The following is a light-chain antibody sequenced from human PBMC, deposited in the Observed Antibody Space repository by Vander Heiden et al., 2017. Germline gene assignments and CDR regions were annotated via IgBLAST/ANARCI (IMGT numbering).Light chain of an antibody. J-gene: IGKJ3*01. V-gene: IGKV3-15*01. CDR2: GAS. Sequence: IVMTQSPATLSVSPGERATLSCRASQSVSSNLAWYHQKPGQAPRLLIYGASTRATGIPARFSGSGSGTEFTLTISSLQSEDFAVYYCQQYNNWPALTFGPGTKVDIK. CDR1: QSVSSN. CDR3: QQYNNWPALT.